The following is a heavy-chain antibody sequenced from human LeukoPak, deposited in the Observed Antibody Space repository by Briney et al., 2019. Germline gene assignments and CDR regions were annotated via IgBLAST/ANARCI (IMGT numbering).Heavy chain of an antibody. CDR1: GGSINSDHYY. CDR2: IYYTGKI. Sequence: SETLSLTCIVSGGSINSDHYYWAWIRQPPGKGLEWIGTIYYTGKIYYNPSLKSRLTMSVDTSKNQFSLTLSSVIAADTAVYYCARTLYYYDSRGYYVADSFDFWGHGTMVAVSS. D-gene: IGHD3-22*01. V-gene: IGHV4-39*01. J-gene: IGHJ3*01. CDR3: ARTLYYYDSRGYYVADSFDF.